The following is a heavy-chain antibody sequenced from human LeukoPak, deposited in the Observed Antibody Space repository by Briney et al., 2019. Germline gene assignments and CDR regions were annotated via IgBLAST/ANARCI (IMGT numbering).Heavy chain of an antibody. CDR3: ARDCGYSSGWYTQFDY. J-gene: IGHJ4*02. V-gene: IGHV3-66*02. CDR2: IYTGGST. Sequence: GGSLRLSCAASGFTVNSNYMSWVRQAPGKGLEWVSLIYTGGSTYYADSVKGRFTISRDNSKNTLYLQMNSLRPEDTAVYYCARDCGYSSGWYTQFDYWGQGTLVTVSS. CDR1: GFTVNSNY. D-gene: IGHD6-19*01.